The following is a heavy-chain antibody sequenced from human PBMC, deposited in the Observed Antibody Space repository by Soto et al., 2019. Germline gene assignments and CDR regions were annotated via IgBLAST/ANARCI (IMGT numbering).Heavy chain of an antibody. D-gene: IGHD1-26*01. J-gene: IGHJ4*02. CDR2: IYYNGNT. V-gene: IGHV4-39*01. CDR1: GGSIDSSGSY. CDR3: ARHRRVGHTGDYFDY. Sequence: QLHLQESGPGLVKPSETLSLTCSVSGGSIDSSGSYWGLVRQPPGKGLEWIGNIYYNGNTYYNPSPPGRVTIYADASTNQFSLWITSVTAADTAVYYCARHRRVGHTGDYFDYWGQGTLVTVSS.